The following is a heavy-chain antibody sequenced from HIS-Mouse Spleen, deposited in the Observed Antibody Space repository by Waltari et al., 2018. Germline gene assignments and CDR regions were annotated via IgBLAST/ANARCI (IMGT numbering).Heavy chain of an antibody. CDR3: ARDFHDFWSGYYGGDKKHDAFDI. Sequence: QVQLQESGPGLVKPSETLSLTCTVSGGSISSYYWSWLRQPAGKGLGGVGRTYTSGSTNYNPSLKRRVTMSVDTSKNQFSLKLSSVTAADTAVYYCARDFHDFWSGYYGGDKKHDAFDIWGQGTMVTVSS. V-gene: IGHV4-4*07. J-gene: IGHJ3*02. D-gene: IGHD3-3*01. CDR1: GGSISSYY. CDR2: TYTSGST.